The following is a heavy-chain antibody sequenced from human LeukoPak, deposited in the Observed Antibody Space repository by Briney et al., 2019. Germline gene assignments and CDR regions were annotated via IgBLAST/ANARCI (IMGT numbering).Heavy chain of an antibody. V-gene: IGHV3-23*01. CDR3: AKDRSSTLWYFDY. CDR2: ISGSGSTT. Sequence: GGSLRLSCAASGFTFSSYAMSWVRQAPGKGLEWVSVISGSGSTTYYADSVQGRFTISRDNSKNTLSLQMNSLRAEDTAIYYCAKDRSSTLWYFDYWGQGAQVTVSS. CDR1: GFTFSSYA. D-gene: IGHD2-2*01. J-gene: IGHJ4*02.